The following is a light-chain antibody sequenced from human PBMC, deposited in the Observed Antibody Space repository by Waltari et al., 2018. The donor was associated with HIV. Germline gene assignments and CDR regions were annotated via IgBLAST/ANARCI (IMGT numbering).Light chain of an antibody. CDR1: PHIKND. Sequence: DIQVTQSPSSLSAYTGDTVIITCRASPHIKNDLNWYHHKPGPSPRILIYSDSCMQSGVPSRFTGSGSGTEFNFTISGLQSEDSATYYCQQSHAPPLTFGGGTKVEIK. CDR3: QQSHAPPLT. J-gene: IGKJ4*01. V-gene: IGKV1-39*01. CDR2: SDS.